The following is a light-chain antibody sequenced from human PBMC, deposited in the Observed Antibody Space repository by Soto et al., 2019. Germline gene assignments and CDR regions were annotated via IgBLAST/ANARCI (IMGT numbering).Light chain of an antibody. V-gene: IGKV4-1*01. J-gene: IGKJ4*01. CDR3: QQYYSTPLT. CDR1: QSVLYSSNNKNY. CDR2: WAS. Sequence: DIVMTQSPDSLAVSLGERATINCKSSQSVLYSSNNKNYLAWYQQKPGQPPKLLIYWASARESGVPDRFSGSGSATDSTLTISSLQAEDVAVYYCQQYYSTPLTFGGGTKVDIK.